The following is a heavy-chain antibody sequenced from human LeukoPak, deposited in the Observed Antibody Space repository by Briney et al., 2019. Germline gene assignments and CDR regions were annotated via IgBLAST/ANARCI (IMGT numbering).Heavy chain of an antibody. CDR1: GGTFSSYA. Sequence: ASVKVSCQASGGTFSSYAISWVRQAPGQGLEWMGRIIPILGIANYAQKFQGRVTITADKSTSTAYMELSSLRSEDTAVYYCARALSSSKIAYYYYYGMDVWGQGTTVTVSS. D-gene: IGHD6-13*01. CDR3: ARALSSSKIAYYYYYGMDV. J-gene: IGHJ6*02. V-gene: IGHV1-69*04. CDR2: IIPILGIA.